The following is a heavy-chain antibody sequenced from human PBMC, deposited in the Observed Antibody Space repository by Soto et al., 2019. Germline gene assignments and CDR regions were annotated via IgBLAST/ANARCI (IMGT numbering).Heavy chain of an antibody. D-gene: IGHD2-15*01. CDR1: GYTFTGYY. Sequence: ASVKVSCKASGYTFTGYYMHWVRQAPGQGLEWMGWINPNSGGTNYAQKFQGRVTMTRDTSISTAYMELSRLGSDDTAVYYCARVLRGYCSGGSCYDWFDPWGQGTLVTVSS. V-gene: IGHV1-2*02. J-gene: IGHJ5*02. CDR3: ARVLRGYCSGGSCYDWFDP. CDR2: INPNSGGT.